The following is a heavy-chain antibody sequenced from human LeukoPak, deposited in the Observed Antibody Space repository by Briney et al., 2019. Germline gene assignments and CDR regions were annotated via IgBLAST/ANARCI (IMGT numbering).Heavy chain of an antibody. CDR1: GGSISSGSYY. CDR2: IYTSGST. V-gene: IGHV4-61*02. Sequence: SQTLSLTCTVSGGSISSGSYYWSWIRQPAGKGLEWIGRIYTSGSTNYNPSLKSRVTISVDTSKNQFSLKLSSVTAADTAVYYCARPTTADEGRAFDIWGQGTVVTASS. CDR3: ARPTTADEGRAFDI. D-gene: IGHD4-17*01. J-gene: IGHJ3*02.